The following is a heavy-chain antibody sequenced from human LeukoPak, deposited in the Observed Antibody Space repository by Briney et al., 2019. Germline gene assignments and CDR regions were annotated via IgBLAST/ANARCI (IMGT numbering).Heavy chain of an antibody. CDR3: ARDRVSRLRHDVFDI. D-gene: IGHD5/OR15-5a*01. J-gene: IGHJ3*02. CDR1: GFTFSSYS. V-gene: IGHV3-21*01. Sequence: GGSLRLSCAASGFTFSSYSMNWVRQAPGKGLEWVSSMSSSDSDIYYADSVKGRFTISRDNPKSSLYLHMNSLRDEDTAVYFCARDRVSRLRHDVFDIWGQGTMVTISS. CDR2: MSSSDSDI.